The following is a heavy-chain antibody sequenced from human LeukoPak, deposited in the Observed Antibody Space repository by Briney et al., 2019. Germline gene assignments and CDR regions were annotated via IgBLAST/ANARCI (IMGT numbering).Heavy chain of an antibody. CDR1: GLTVNNNY. V-gene: IGHV3-66*01. Sequence: GGSLRLSCAASGLTVNNNYMSGVRQAPGKGLEWVSVIYNGGSTYYADSVKGRFTNSRDTSKNTLYLQMKSLRAEDTAVYYCARVTGHDAFDIWGQGTMVTVSS. CDR2: IYNGGST. CDR3: ARVTGHDAFDI. J-gene: IGHJ3*02. D-gene: IGHD1-20*01.